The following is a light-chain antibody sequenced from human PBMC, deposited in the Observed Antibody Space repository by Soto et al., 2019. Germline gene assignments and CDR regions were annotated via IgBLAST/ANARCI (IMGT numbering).Light chain of an antibody. V-gene: IGLV2-14*03. CDR3: LSYTTSSTYV. Sequence: QSALTQPASVSGSPGQSITISCTGTSSDISAYNYVSWYQHHPGKAPKVMIYDVSSRPSGVSDRFSGSKSGNTASLTISGLQAEDEADYYCLSYTTSSTYVFGTGTKVTVL. J-gene: IGLJ1*01. CDR1: SSDISAYNY. CDR2: DVS.